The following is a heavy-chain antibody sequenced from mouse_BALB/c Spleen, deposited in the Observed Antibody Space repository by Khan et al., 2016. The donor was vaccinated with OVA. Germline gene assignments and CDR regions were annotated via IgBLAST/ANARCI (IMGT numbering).Heavy chain of an antibody. CDR3: TRRGTARATHWFAY. D-gene: IGHD3-2*01. V-gene: IGHV1S81*02. CDR1: GYTFTSYY. CDR2: INPSNGGT. Sequence: QVQLQQSGAELVKPGASVKLSCKASGYTFTSYYMYWLKQRPGQGLEWIGEINPSNGGTNFNEKFKSKATLTVDKSSSPAYLQLSSLTSEDSAVXYCTRRGTARATHWFAYWGQGTLVTVSA. J-gene: IGHJ3*01.